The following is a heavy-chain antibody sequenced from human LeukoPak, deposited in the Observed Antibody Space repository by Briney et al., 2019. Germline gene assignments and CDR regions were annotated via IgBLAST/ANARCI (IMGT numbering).Heavy chain of an antibody. CDR2: IYTSGNT. CDR3: ARTYYYDSNPDLDY. V-gene: IGHV4-4*07. D-gene: IGHD3-22*01. CDR1: GGSISGYY. J-gene: IGHJ4*02. Sequence: SETLSLTCTVSGGSISGYYWNWIRQPAGKGLEWIGRIYTSGNTNYNPSLKSRVTKSVDTSKNQFSLKLSSVTAADTAVYYCARTYYYDSNPDLDYWGQGTLVTVAS.